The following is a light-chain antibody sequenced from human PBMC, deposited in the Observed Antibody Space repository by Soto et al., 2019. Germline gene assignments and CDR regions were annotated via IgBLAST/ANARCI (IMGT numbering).Light chain of an antibody. CDR3: SSYTSKSSLI. Sequence: QSALTQPASVSGSPGQSITISCAGTMRDVGAYNLVSWYQQHPGRAPQLIIYEVRNRPSGISFRFSGSKSVNTASLTISGLQAEDEADYYCSSYTSKSSLIFCGGTQLTVL. CDR1: MRDVGAYNL. J-gene: IGLJ2*01. V-gene: IGLV2-14*01. CDR2: EVR.